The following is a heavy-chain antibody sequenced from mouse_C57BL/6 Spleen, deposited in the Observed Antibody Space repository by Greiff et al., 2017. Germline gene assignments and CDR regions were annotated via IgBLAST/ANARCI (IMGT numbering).Heavy chain of an antibody. CDR1: GFTFSDYG. CDR2: ISSGSSTI. Sequence: EVQGVESGGGLVKPGGSLELSCAASGFTFSDYGMHWVRQAPEKGLEWVAYISSGSSTIYYADPVKGRFTISRDNAKNTLFLQMTSLRSEDTAMYYCARPYYYGSSYDWYFDVWGTGTTVTVSS. CDR3: ARPYYYGSSYDWYFDV. D-gene: IGHD1-1*01. J-gene: IGHJ1*03. V-gene: IGHV5-17*01.